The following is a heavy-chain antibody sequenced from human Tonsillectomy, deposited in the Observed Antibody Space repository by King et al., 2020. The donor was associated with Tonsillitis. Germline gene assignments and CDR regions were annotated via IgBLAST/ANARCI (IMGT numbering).Heavy chain of an antibody. J-gene: IGHJ4*02. D-gene: IGHD6-19*01. CDR3: ARRGGSSGWDFDY. V-gene: IGHV3-7*03. Sequence: VQLVESGGALVQPGGSLRLSCAGSGFTFSEYFMSWIRQAPGKGLEWVADIKQDGSAKYYVDPVRDRFTISRDNAENSLYLQLNSLRVDDTAVYYCARRGGSSGWDFDYWGQGTLVTVSS. CDR1: GFTFSEYF. CDR2: IKQDGSAK.